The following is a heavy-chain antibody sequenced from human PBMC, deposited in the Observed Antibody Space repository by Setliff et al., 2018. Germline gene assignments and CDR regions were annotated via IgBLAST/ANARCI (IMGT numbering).Heavy chain of an antibody. CDR2: INTSGST. V-gene: IGHV4-4*07. D-gene: IGHD6-19*01. J-gene: IGHJ6*03. CDR3: ARAISGWYSAFYYYMDV. Sequence: SETLSLTCTVSGGSISYNYWSWIRQPAGKGLQWIGRINTSGSTKYNPSLKSRVTMSVDTSKNQFSLKLSAVTAADTAVYYCARAISGWYSAFYYYMDVWGKGTTVTVSS. CDR1: GGSISYNY.